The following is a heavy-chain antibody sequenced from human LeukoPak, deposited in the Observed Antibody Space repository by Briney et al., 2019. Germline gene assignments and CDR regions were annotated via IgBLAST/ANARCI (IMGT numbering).Heavy chain of an antibody. Sequence: GGSLRLSCAASRFTFIGHWMSWVRQAPGKGLEWVANINQGGSDKYYVDSVKGRFTISRDNANNLLYLQMNSLRGEDTAVYYCTRDRSRAEDDWGQGTLVTVSS. CDR2: INQGGSDK. CDR3: TRDRSRAEDD. V-gene: IGHV3-7*01. CDR1: RFTFIGHW. D-gene: IGHD1-14*01. J-gene: IGHJ4*02.